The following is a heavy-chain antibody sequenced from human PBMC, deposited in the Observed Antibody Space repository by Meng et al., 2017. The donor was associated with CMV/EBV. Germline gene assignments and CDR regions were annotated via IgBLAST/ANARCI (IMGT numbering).Heavy chain of an antibody. V-gene: IGHV3-30-3*01. D-gene: IGHD2-2*03. CDR3: PRDMCGDCRRAPIDP. J-gene: IGHJ5*02. CDR2: IYYDGSNN. CDR1: GFTFSSYA. Sequence: GGSLRLSCAASGFTFSSYAMHWVRQAPGKGLEWVAVIYYDGSNNYYADAVKGRFTISRDNSKHTLYLQMNSLRAEDTAVYYCPRDMCGDCRRAPIDPWGQGTLVTVSS.